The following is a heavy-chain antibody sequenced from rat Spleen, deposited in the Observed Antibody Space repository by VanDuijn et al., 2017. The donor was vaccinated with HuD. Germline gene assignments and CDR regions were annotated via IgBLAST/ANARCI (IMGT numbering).Heavy chain of an antibody. CDR3: ARLEATYWFAY. CDR2: INNAGST. J-gene: IGHJ3*01. Sequence: EVQLQESGPGLVKPSQSLSLTCSVTFYSITSSYGWNWIRKFPGNKLEWMGYINNAGSTTYNPSLKSRISITRDTSKNQFFLHVNSVTTEDTATYYCARLEATYWFAYWGQGTLVTVSS. V-gene: IGHV3-3*01. CDR1: FYSITSSYG. D-gene: IGHD1-10*01.